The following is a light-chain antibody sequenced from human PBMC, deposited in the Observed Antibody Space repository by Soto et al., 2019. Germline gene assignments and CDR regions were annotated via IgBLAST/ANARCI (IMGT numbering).Light chain of an antibody. J-gene: IGKJ3*01. CDR2: AAS. CDR1: QGIRND. V-gene: IGKV1-6*01. Sequence: AIQMTQSPSSLSASVGDRVTITCRASQGIRNDLDWFQQKPGKAPNLLIYAASNLQSGVPARFSGSGSGTDFTLTISSLQPEDFATYYCLQKDFDPCTFGPGTKVYIK. CDR3: LQKDFDPCT.